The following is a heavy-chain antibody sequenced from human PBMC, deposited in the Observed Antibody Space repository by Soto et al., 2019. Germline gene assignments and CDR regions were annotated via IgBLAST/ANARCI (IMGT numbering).Heavy chain of an antibody. J-gene: IGHJ2*01. CDR1: GGTFSSYA. D-gene: IGHD3-22*01. V-gene: IGHV1-69*12. CDR3: ASGYYDSSGYTTYWYFDL. CDR2: IIPIFGTA. Sequence: QVQLVQSGAEVKKPGSSVKVSCKASGGTFSSYAISWVRQAPGQGLEWMGGIIPIFGTANYAQKFQGRVTITADESTSTAYMELSSLRSEDTAVYYCASGYYDSSGYTTYWYFDLWGRGTLVTVSS.